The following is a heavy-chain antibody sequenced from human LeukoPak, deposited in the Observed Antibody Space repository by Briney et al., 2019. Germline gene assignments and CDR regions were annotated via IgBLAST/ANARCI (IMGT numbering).Heavy chain of an antibody. CDR1: GGSISSSRDY. V-gene: IGHV4-39*07. CDR3: ARDRYYGGNSVGYYYYYMDV. CDR2: IYYSGST. D-gene: IGHD4-23*01. J-gene: IGHJ6*03. Sequence: SETLSLTCTVSGGSISSSRDYWAWLRQPPGKGLEWIANIYYSGSTYYSPSLKSRVTISVDTSKNQFSLKLSSVTAADTAVYYCARDRYYGGNSVGYYYYYMDVWGKGTTVTISS.